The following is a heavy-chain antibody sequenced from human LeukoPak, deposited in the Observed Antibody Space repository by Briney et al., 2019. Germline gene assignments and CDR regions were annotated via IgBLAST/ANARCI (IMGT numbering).Heavy chain of an antibody. Sequence: GRSLRLSCAASGFTFSSYGMHWVRQAPGKGLEWVAVISYDGSNKYYADSVKGRFTISRDNSKNTLYLQMNSLRAEDTAVYYCAKDREYSSSWAPLDYWGQGTPVTVSS. D-gene: IGHD6-13*01. J-gene: IGHJ4*02. CDR2: ISYDGSNK. CDR3: AKDREYSSSWAPLDY. CDR1: GFTFSSYG. V-gene: IGHV3-30*18.